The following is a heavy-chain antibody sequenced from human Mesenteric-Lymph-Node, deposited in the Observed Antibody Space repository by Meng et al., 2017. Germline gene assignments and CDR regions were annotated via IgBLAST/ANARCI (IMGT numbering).Heavy chain of an antibody. V-gene: IGHV3-43D*03. Sequence: GESLRLSCAASGFTFDDYAMHWVRQAPGKGLEWVSLISWDGGSTYYADSVKGRFTISRDNSKNSLYLQMNSLRAEDTALYYCASGGEYYYDSSGYLRLDYWGQGTLVTVSS. D-gene: IGHD3-22*01. CDR2: ISWDGGST. CDR1: GFTFDDYA. J-gene: IGHJ4*02. CDR3: ASGGEYYYDSSGYLRLDY.